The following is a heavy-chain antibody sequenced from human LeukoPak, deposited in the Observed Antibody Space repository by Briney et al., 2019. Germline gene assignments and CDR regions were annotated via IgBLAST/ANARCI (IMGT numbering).Heavy chain of an antibody. CDR3: ARVSSSWTGFGYYYYYMDV. Sequence: ASVKVSCKASGYTFTSYDINWVRQATGQGLEWMGWMNPTSGNTGYAQKFQGGVTITRNTSISTAYMELSSLRSEDTAVHYCARVSSSWTGFGYYYYYMDVWGKGTTVTVSS. J-gene: IGHJ6*03. CDR2: MNPTSGNT. V-gene: IGHV1-8*03. CDR1: GYTFTSYD. D-gene: IGHD6-13*01.